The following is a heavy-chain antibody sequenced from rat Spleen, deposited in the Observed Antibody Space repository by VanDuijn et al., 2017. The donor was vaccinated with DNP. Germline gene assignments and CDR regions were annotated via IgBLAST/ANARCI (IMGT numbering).Heavy chain of an antibody. V-gene: IGHV3-1*01. CDR3: ARWTYYFDY. CDR2: ISYSGSA. J-gene: IGHJ2*01. CDR1: GYSITSNY. Sequence: EVQLQESGPGLVKPAQSLSLTCSFTGYSITSNYWGWIRKFPGNKMEWIGHISYSGSATYSPSLKSRITITRDTSKNQFFLQLSSVTTEDTATYYCARWTYYFDYWGQGVMVTVSS.